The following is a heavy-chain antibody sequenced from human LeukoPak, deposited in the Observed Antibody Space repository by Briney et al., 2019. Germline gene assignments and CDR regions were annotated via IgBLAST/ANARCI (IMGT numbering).Heavy chain of an antibody. CDR1: GVSISSGGYY. CDR3: ARVFRYCSSTSCRSFDY. CDR2: INYSGST. J-gene: IGHJ4*02. D-gene: IGHD2-2*01. Sequence: NPSQTLSLTCTVSGVSISSGGYYWIWIRQQPGQGLEWIVYINYSGSTYYNPSLKSRVTISVDTSKNQFSLKLSSVTAADTAVYYCARVFRYCSSTSCRSFDYWGQGTLVTVSS. V-gene: IGHV4-31*03.